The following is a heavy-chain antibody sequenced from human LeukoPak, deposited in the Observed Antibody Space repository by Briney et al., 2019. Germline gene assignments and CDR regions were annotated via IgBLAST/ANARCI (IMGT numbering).Heavy chain of an antibody. CDR2: IYTSGST. D-gene: IGHD6-19*01. J-gene: IGHJ4*02. V-gene: IGHV4-39*07. CDR1: GGSISSSSYY. Sequence: SETLSLTCTVSGGSISSSSYYWGWIRQPPGKGLEWIGRIYTSGSTNYNPSLKSRVTMSVDTSKNQFSLKLSSVTAADTAVYYCARDLSLGGIAVDWGQGTLVTVSS. CDR3: ARDLSLGGIAVD.